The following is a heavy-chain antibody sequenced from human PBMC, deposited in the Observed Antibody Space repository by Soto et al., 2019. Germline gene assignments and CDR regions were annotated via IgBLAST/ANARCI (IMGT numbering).Heavy chain of an antibody. J-gene: IGHJ3*02. D-gene: IGHD2-15*01. CDR2: IWYDGSNK. V-gene: IGHV3-33*01. CDR1: GFTFSSYG. CDR3: ARATYCSGGSCYGNDAFDI. Sequence: ESGGGVVQPGRSLRLSCAASGFTFSSYGMHWVRQAPGKGLEWVAVIWYDGSNKYYADSVKGRFTISRDNSKNTLYLQMNSLRAEDTAVYYCARATYCSGGSCYGNDAFDIWGQGTMVTVSS.